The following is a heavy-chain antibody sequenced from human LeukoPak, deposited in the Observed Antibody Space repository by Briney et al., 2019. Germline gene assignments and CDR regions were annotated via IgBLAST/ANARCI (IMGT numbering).Heavy chain of an antibody. CDR2: ISGSGGST. CDR3: AKEPHRDITMIVVAGRTGGYFDY. J-gene: IGHJ4*02. Sequence: GGSLRLSCAASGFTFSSYAMSWVRQAPGKGLEWVSAISGSGGSTYYADSVKGRFTISRDNSKNTLYLQMNSLRAEGTAVYYCAKEPHRDITMIVVAGRTGGYFDYWGQGTLVTVSS. D-gene: IGHD3-22*01. CDR1: GFTFSSYA. V-gene: IGHV3-23*01.